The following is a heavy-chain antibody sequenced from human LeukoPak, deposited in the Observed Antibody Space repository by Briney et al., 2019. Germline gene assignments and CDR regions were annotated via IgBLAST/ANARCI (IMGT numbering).Heavy chain of an antibody. CDR1: GFTFSSYW. J-gene: IGHJ4*02. CDR2: IKEDGSKK. Sequence: PGGSPRLSCAASGFTFSSYWMSWVRQAPGKGLEWVANIKEDGSKKYYVDSVKGRFTISRDNAKNSLYLQMSSLRAEDTAVYYCAKEGRGYCSSTSCPPHLDYWGQGTLVTVSS. CDR3: AKEGRGYCSSTSCPPHLDY. D-gene: IGHD2-2*01. V-gene: IGHV3-7*01.